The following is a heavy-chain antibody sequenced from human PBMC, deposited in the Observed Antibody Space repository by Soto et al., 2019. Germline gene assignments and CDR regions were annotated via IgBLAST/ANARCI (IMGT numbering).Heavy chain of an antibody. V-gene: IGHV4-39*07. CDR3: ARGGGVPALGDP. D-gene: IGHD3-16*01. CDR1: GGSISSSSYY. CDR2: IYYSGST. J-gene: IGHJ5*02. Sequence: SETLSLTCTVSGGSISSSSYYWGWIRQPPGKGLEWIGSIYYSGSTYYNPSLKSRLTMSVDTSKNQVSLKLTSVTAADTAVYYCARGGGVPALGDPWGQGTLVTVSS.